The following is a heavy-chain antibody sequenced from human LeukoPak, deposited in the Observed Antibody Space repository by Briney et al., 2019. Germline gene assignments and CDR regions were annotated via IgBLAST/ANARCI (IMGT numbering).Heavy chain of an antibody. Sequence: PSETLSLTCTVSGGSISSSSYYWGWIRQPPGKGLEWIGTIYYCGSTYHNPSLKSRVTISVDTSKNQFSLKLSSVTAADTAVYYCARAYWGYSSGWYFDYWGQGTLVTVSS. D-gene: IGHD6-19*01. CDR2: IYYCGST. CDR1: GGSISSSSYY. J-gene: IGHJ4*02. V-gene: IGHV4-39*07. CDR3: ARAYWGYSSGWYFDY.